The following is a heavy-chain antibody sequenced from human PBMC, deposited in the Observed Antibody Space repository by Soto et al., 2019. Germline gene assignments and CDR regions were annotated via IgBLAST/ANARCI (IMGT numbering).Heavy chain of an antibody. V-gene: IGHV3-33*01. Sequence: GGSLRLSCAASGFTFSSYGMHWVRQAPGKGLEWVAVIWYDGSNKYYADSVKGRFTISRDNSKNTLYLQMNSLRAEDTAVYYCALSLGYCSGGSCYWGQGTLVTVSS. CDR3: ALSLGYCSGGSCY. J-gene: IGHJ4*02. D-gene: IGHD2-15*01. CDR1: GFTFSSYG. CDR2: IWYDGSNK.